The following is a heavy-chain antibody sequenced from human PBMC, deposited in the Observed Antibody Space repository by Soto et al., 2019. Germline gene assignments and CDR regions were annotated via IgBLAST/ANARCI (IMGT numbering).Heavy chain of an antibody. CDR3: ARRVIGSSRAFDI. CDR1: GFAFSSHP. V-gene: IGHV3-23*01. Sequence: GGSLRLSCAASGFAFSSHPMSWVRQAPEKGLEWVAGISDGGDLTYNADSVRGRFTISRDNSRNTLYLQMNSLRAEDTAVYYCARRVIGSSRAFDIWGQGTMVTVSS. D-gene: IGHD3-10*01. J-gene: IGHJ3*02. CDR2: ISDGGDLT.